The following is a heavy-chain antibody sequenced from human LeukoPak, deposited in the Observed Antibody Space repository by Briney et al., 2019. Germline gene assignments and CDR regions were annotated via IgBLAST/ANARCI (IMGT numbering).Heavy chain of an antibody. D-gene: IGHD2-15*01. CDR1: GFTFNNYA. V-gene: IGHV3-23*01. J-gene: IGHJ4*02. CDR2: ISGSGGST. CDR3: AKGSGRYCSGGTCYSVY. Sequence: GGSLRLSCAASGFTFNNYAMSWVRQAPGKGLEWVSGISGSGGSTYYADSVKGRFTISRDNSKNTPYLQMNSLKAEDTAVYYCAKGSGRYCSGGTCYSVYWGQGTLVTVSS.